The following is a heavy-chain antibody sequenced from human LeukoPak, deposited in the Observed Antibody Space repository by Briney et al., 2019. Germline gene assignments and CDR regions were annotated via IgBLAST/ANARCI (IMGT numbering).Heavy chain of an antibody. CDR2: IYHSGST. D-gene: IGHD2-2*01. CDR1: GGSISSGGYS. CDR3: ARGLYCSSTSCYAFDI. J-gene: IGHJ3*02. V-gene: IGHV4-30-2*01. Sequence: SETLSLTCAVSGGSISSGGYSWSWIRQPPGKGLEWIGYIYHSGSTYYNPSLKSRVTISVDRSKNQFSLKLSSVTAADTAVYYCARGLYCSSTSCYAFDIWGQGTMVTVSS.